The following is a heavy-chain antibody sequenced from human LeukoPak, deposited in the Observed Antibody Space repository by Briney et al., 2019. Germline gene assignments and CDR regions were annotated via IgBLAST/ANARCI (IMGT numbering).Heavy chain of an antibody. CDR3: ARGGGNCLDY. D-gene: IGHD3-16*01. CDR1: GFTFNNYP. V-gene: IGHV3-30-3*01. Sequence: PGRSLRLSCAASGFTFNNYPMHWVRQAPGKGLEWVAVISYDGSNKYYADSVKGRFTISRNNSKNTLYLQMNSLRAEDTAVHYCARGGGNCLDYWGQGTLVAVSS. J-gene: IGHJ4*02. CDR2: ISYDGSNK.